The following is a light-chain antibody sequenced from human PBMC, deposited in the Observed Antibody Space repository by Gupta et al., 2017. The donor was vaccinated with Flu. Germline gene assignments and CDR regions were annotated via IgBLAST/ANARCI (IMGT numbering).Light chain of an antibody. CDR2: EVS. CDR3: SSYTSSSTWV. Sequence: SALTQPASVSGSPGPSITIPCTGTSSDVGGYNYVSWYQQHPGKAPKLMIYEVSYRPSGVSNRFSGSKSGNTASLTISGLQAEDEADYYCSSYTSSSTWVFGGGTKLTVL. V-gene: IGLV2-14*01. J-gene: IGLJ3*02. CDR1: SSDVGGYNY.